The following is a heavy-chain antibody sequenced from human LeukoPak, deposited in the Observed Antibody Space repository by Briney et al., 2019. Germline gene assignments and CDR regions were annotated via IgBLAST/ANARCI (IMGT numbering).Heavy chain of an antibody. Sequence: PSETLSLTCTVSGGSISSYYWSWIRQPPGKGLEWIGYIYYSGSTNYNPSLKSRVTISVDTSKNQFSLKLSSVTAADTAVYYCARGGEIAAAGTGYYYYMDVWGKGTTVTVSS. J-gene: IGHJ6*03. CDR2: IYYSGST. D-gene: IGHD6-13*01. CDR1: GGSISSYY. V-gene: IGHV4-59*01. CDR3: ARGGEIAAAGTGYYYYMDV.